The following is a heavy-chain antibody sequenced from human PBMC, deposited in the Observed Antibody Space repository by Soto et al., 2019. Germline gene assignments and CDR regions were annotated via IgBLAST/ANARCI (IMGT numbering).Heavy chain of an antibody. Sequence: QVQLVESGGGVVQPGRSLRLSCAASGFAFSSHGMHWVRQAPGKGLEWVAVIVREGSEKHYADSVKGRFTISRDNSKNPLYLEMNILRAEDTAVYYCARDDDYDDNGLDSWGQGTLVTVSS. CDR1: GFAFSSHG. V-gene: IGHV3-33*01. CDR3: ARDDDYDDNGLDS. CDR2: IVREGSEK. D-gene: IGHD4-17*01. J-gene: IGHJ5*01.